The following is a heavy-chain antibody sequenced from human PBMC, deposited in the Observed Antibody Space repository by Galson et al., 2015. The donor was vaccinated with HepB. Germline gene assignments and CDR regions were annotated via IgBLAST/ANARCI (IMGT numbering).Heavy chain of an antibody. CDR2: TCYRSKWYN. CDR3: AREGDSIAAQYFDY. CDR1: GDSVSSNSAA. D-gene: IGHD6-6*01. Sequence: CAISGDSVSSNSAAWNWIRQSPSRGLEWLGRTCYRSKWYNDYAVSVKSRITINPDTSKNQFSLQLNSVTPEDTAVYYCAREGDSIAAQYFDYWGQGTLVTVSS. J-gene: IGHJ4*02. V-gene: IGHV6-1*01.